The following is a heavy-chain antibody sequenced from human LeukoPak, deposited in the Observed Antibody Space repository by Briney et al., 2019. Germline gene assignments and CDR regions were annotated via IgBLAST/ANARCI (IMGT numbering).Heavy chain of an antibody. CDR1: GGSISPYY. CDR2: IFYSGST. J-gene: IGHJ5*02. Sequence: PSETLSLTCTVSGGSISPYYWSWFRQPPGKGLEWIGYIFYSGSTNYNPSLGSRVTISVDTSKNQFSLRLSSVTAADTAVYYCARHTDWFDPWGQGTLVTVSS. V-gene: IGHV4-59*08. CDR3: ARHTDWFDP.